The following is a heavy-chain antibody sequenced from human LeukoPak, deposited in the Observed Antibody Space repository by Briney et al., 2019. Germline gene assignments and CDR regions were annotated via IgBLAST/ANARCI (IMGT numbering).Heavy chain of an antibody. Sequence: GGSLRLSCAASGFTFSSYEMNWVRQAPVKGLEWVSSITSSGGSTYYADSVKGRFTISRDNSKNTLYLQMNSLRAVDTAVYYCAKRAEDDFYFDYWGQGTLVTVSS. CDR3: AKRAEDDFYFDY. CDR1: GFTFSSYE. D-gene: IGHD2-21*02. CDR2: ITSSGGST. J-gene: IGHJ4*02. V-gene: IGHV3-23*01.